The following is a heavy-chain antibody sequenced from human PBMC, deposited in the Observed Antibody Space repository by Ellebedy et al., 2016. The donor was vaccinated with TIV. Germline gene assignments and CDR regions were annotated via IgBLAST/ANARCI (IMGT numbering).Heavy chain of an antibody. D-gene: IGHD2-2*01. J-gene: IGHJ6*02. V-gene: IGHV1-24*01. CDR2: FDPEDGET. CDR3: AREIVVPAAKTYYYYGMDV. CDR1: GYTLTELS. Sequence: ASVKVSXXVSGYTLTELSMHWVRQAPGKGLEWMGGFDPEDGETIYAQKFQGRVTMTEDTSTDTAYMELSSLRSEDTAVYYCAREIVVPAAKTYYYYGMDVWGQGTTVTVSS.